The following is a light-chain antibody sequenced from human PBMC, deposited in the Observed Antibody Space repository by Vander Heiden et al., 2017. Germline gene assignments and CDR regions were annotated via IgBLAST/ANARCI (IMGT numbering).Light chain of an antibody. J-gene: IGLJ1*01. CDR3: SSYTSSSTLYG. CDR2: EVS. CDR1: SSDVGGYNY. Sequence: QSALTQPASVSGSPGQSITISCTGTSSDVGGYNYVSWYQQHPGKAPKLMIYEVSNRPSGVSNRFSGSKSSNTASLNISGLQAEDEADYYCSSYTSSSTLYGFGTGTKVTVL. V-gene: IGLV2-14*01.